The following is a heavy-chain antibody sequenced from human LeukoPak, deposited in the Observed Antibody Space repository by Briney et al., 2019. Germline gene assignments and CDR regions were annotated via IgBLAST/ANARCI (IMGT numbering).Heavy chain of an antibody. J-gene: IGHJ4*02. D-gene: IGHD5-24*01. V-gene: IGHV3-21*01. CDR1: GFTFSSYD. CDR2: ISHAGIYI. CDR3: ARIGPSRDGYNSFDY. Sequence: SGGSLRLSCEASGFTFSSYDMTWVRQAPGKGLEYVSSISHAGIYIFSATSVKGRFSIYRDNAENTLYLQMNYLTAEDTAVYYCARIGPSRDGYNSFDYWGQGTLVTVSS.